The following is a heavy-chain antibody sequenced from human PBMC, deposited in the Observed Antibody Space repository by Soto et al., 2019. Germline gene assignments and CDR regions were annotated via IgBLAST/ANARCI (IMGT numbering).Heavy chain of an antibody. D-gene: IGHD5-12*01. V-gene: IGHV1-46*01. CDR3: ARDRVATLSYEPYPDY. J-gene: IGHJ4*02. CDR2: INPSGGST. Sequence: ASVKVSCKASGYTFTSYYMHWVRQAPGQGLEWMGIINPSGGSTSYAQKFQGRVTMTRDTSTSTVYMELSSLRSEDTAVYYCARDRVATLSYEPYPDYWGQGTLVTVSS. CDR1: GYTFTSYY.